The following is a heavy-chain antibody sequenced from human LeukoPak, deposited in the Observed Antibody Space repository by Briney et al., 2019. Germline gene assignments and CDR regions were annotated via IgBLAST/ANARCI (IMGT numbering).Heavy chain of an antibody. D-gene: IGHD4-17*01. CDR1: GFTFSSYA. Sequence: GRSLRLSCAASGFTFSSYAMHWVRQAPGKGLEWVAVISYDGSNKYYADSVKGRFTISRGNSKNTLYLQMNSLRAEDTAVYYCARDNSDYGFYFDYWGQGTLVTVSS. V-gene: IGHV3-30-3*01. CDR3: ARDNSDYGFYFDY. J-gene: IGHJ4*02. CDR2: ISYDGSNK.